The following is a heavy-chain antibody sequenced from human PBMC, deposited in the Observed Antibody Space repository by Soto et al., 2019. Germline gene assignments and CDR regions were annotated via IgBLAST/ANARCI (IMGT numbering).Heavy chain of an antibody. V-gene: IGHV1-18*01. Sequence: ASVKVSCKTSGHTYINWLRQAPGQGLEWMGWISAYNGNTNYAQKFQGRVTMTTDTSTSTAYMELRSLRSDDTAVYYCAREGYTENYHASWGQGTLVTVSS. CDR2: ISAYNGNT. CDR1: GHTY. D-gene: IGHD6-13*01. CDR3: AREGYTENYHAS. J-gene: IGHJ5*02.